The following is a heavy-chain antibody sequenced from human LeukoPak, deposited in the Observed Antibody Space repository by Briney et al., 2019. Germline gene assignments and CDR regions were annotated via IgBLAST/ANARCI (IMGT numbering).Heavy chain of an antibody. Sequence: GASVKVSCEASGGTFSSYAISWVRQAPGQGLEWMGGIIPIFGTANYAQKFQGRVTITADESTSTAYMELSSLRSEDTAVYYCARDLTAPVYYYYGMGVWGQGTTVTVSS. CDR2: IIPIFGTA. J-gene: IGHJ6*02. CDR1: GGTFSSYA. V-gene: IGHV1-69*13. CDR3: ARDLTAPVYYYYGMGV.